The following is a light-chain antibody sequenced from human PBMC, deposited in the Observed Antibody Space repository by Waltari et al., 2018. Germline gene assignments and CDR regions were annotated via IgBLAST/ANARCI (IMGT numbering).Light chain of an antibody. Sequence: EVVMTQSPATLSVSPGERATLFCRTSQSVDYKLAWYQHKPGQAPRLLIYDRSTRIPGIPARFSGGGSGTLFTLTISSLQSEDFAVYYCQQYDSWPQTFGGGTKVEIK. V-gene: IGKV3-15*01. CDR2: DRS. J-gene: IGKJ4*01. CDR3: QQYDSWPQT. CDR1: QSVDYK.